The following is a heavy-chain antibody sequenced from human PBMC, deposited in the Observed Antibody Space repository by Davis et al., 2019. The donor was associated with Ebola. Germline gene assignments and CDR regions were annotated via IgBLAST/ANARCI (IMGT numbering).Heavy chain of an antibody. CDR3: AKDSYSSSSFGIGY. CDR1: GFTFSSYA. Sequence: PGGSLRLSCAASGFTFSSYAMSWVRQAPGKGLEWVSAISGSGGSTYYADSVKGRFTISRDNSKNTLYLQMNSLRAEDTAVYYYAKDSYSSSSFGIGYWGQGTLVTVSS. D-gene: IGHD6-6*01. CDR2: ISGSGGST. V-gene: IGHV3-23*01. J-gene: IGHJ4*02.